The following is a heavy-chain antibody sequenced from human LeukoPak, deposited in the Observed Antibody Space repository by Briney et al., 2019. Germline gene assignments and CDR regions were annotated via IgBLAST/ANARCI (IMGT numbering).Heavy chain of an antibody. V-gene: IGHV3-66*01. D-gene: IGHD2-15*01. Sequence: QPGGSLRLSCAASGFTVSSNYMSWVRQAPGKGLEWVSVIYSGGSTYYADSVKGRFTISRDNSKNTLYLQMNSLRAEDTAVYYCASEMVAATYYYYGMDVWGQGTTVTVSS. J-gene: IGHJ6*02. CDR1: GFTVSSNY. CDR2: IYSGGST. CDR3: ASEMVAATYYYYGMDV.